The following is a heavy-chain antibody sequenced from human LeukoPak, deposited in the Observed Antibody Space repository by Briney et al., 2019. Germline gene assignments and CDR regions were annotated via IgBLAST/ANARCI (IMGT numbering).Heavy chain of an antibody. Sequence: LSLTCAVYGGSFSGYYWSWIRQPPGKALEWVSYISSSGSTIYYADSVKGRFTISRDNAQNSLYLQMNSLRAEDTAVYYCARGVDCSSTSCSIPDYWGQGTLVTVSS. J-gene: IGHJ4*02. V-gene: IGHV3-11*01. D-gene: IGHD2-2*01. CDR1: GGSFSGYY. CDR3: ARGVDCSSTSCSIPDY. CDR2: ISSSGSTI.